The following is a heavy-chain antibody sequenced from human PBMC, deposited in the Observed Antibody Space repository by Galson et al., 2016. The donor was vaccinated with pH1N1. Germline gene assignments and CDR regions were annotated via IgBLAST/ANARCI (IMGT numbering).Heavy chain of an antibody. Sequence: SLRLSCAASGFTVSSNYMSWVRQAPGKGLEWVSVIYSGGSTHYADSVKGRFTISRHNSKNTLYLQMNSLRAEDTAVYYCAACGGDCYFDGEYNGFDYWGQGTLVTVSS. CDR1: GFTVSSNY. D-gene: IGHD2-21*02. CDR2: IYSGGST. V-gene: IGHV3-53*01. J-gene: IGHJ4*02. CDR3: AACGGDCYFDGEYNGFDY.